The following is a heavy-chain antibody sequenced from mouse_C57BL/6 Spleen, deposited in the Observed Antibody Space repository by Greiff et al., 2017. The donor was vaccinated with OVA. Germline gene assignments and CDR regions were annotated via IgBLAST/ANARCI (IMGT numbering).Heavy chain of an antibody. CDR2: INPSNGGT. J-gene: IGHJ3*01. Sequence: QVQLKQPGTELVKPGASVKLSCKASGYTFTSYWMHWVKQRPGQGLEWIGNINPSNGGTNYNEKFKSKATLTVDKSSSTAYMQLSSLTSEDSAVYYCARPLMVTTEFAYWGQGTLVTVSA. CDR1: GYTFTSYW. V-gene: IGHV1-53*01. D-gene: IGHD2-2*01. CDR3: ARPLMVTTEFAY.